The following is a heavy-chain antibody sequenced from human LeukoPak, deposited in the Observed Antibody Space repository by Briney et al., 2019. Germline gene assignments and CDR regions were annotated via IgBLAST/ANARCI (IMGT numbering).Heavy chain of an antibody. J-gene: IGHJ6*03. CDR2: IIPIFGTA. Sequence: GASVKVSCKASGGTFSSYAISWVRQAPGQGLEWMGGIIPIFGTANYAQKFQGRVTITTDESTSTAYMELSSLRSEDTAVYYCARGTHRVDCSSTSCSTELGAPAYYYYYYMDVWGKGTTVTVSS. D-gene: IGHD2-2*01. CDR3: ARGTHRVDCSSTSCSTELGAPAYYYYYYMDV. CDR1: GGTFSSYA. V-gene: IGHV1-69*05.